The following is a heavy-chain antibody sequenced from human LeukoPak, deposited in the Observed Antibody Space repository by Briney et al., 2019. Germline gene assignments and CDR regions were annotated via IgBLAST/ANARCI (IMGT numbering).Heavy chain of an antibody. D-gene: IGHD6-13*01. CDR1: GFTFDDYT. V-gene: IGHV3-30*18. J-gene: IGHJ4*02. Sequence: PGGSLRLSCAASGFTFDDYTMHWVRQAPGKGLEWVALMSYDGSDKSYADSVKGRFTISRDNSKSTLYLQMDSLRGDDAAVYYCAKAVGSISWSFDYWGQGTLVTVSS. CDR2: MSYDGSDK. CDR3: AKAVGSISWSFDY.